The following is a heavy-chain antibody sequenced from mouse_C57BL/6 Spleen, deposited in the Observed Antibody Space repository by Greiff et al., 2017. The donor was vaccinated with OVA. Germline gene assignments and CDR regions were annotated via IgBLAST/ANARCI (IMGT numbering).Heavy chain of an antibody. Sequence: VQLKQSGAELVKPGASVKISCKASGYTFTDYYINWVKQRPGQGLEWIGEINPSTGGTTYNQKFKTKATLTVDKSSSTAYMQLKSLTSEDSAVYYCARWLGIGSSYDFDYWGQGTTLTVSS. D-gene: IGHD1-1*01. J-gene: IGHJ2*01. V-gene: IGHV1-42*01. CDR2: INPSTGGT. CDR1: GYTFTDYY. CDR3: ARWLGIGSSYDFDY.